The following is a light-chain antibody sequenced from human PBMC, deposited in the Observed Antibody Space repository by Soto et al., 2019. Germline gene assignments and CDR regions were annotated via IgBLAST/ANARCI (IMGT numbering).Light chain of an antibody. CDR2: GPS. CDR3: LQYDTSPPRYT. J-gene: IGKJ2*01. Sequence: EVVLTQSPGTLSLSPGERATLSCRASQSVSRRYLAWYQQKPGQAPRLLIFGPSSMATGIPDRFSGSGSGTAFTLTISSLEPEDIAVYYCLQYDTSPPRYTFGQGTKLEIK. CDR1: QSVSRRY. V-gene: IGKV3-20*01.